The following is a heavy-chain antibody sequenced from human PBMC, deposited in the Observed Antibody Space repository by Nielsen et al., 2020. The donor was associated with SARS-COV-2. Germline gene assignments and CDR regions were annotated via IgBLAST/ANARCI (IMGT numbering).Heavy chain of an antibody. D-gene: IGHD5-18*01. CDR2: IDWDDDK. V-gene: IGHV2-70*11. CDR1: GFSLSPSGMC. J-gene: IGHJ6*02. CDR3: ARVDTAMVAMDV. Sequence: SGPTLVIPTQPLTLTCTFSGFSLSPSGMCVSWIRQPPGKALEWLSRIDWDDDKYYSTSLKTRLTISKDTSKNQVVLTMTNMDPVDTATYYCARVDTAMVAMDVWGQGTTVTVSS.